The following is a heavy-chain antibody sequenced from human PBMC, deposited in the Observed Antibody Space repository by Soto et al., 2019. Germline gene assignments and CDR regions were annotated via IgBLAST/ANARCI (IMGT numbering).Heavy chain of an antibody. V-gene: IGHV1-69*08. CDR3: AREVDTAIGRYYGMDV. D-gene: IGHD5-18*01. CDR2: IIPILGIA. CDR1: GGTFSSYT. Sequence: QVQLVQSGAEVKKPGSSVKVSCKASGGTFSSYTISWVRQAPGQGLEWMGRIIPILGIANYAQKFQGRVTINADKPTSTAYMELSSLRSDDTAVYYCAREVDTAIGRYYGMDVWGQGTTVTVSS. J-gene: IGHJ6*02.